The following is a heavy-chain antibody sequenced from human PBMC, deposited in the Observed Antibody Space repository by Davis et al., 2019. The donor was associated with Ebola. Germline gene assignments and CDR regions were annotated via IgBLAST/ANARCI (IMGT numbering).Heavy chain of an antibody. J-gene: IGHJ6*02. CDR3: ARVLTYYYYGMDV. Sequence: SVKVSCKASGGTFSSYAISWVRQAPGQGLEWMGRIIPILGIANYAQKFQGRVTITADKSTSTAYMELSSLRSEDTAVYYCARVLTYYYYGMDVWGQGTTVTVSS. V-gene: IGHV1-69*04. CDR1: GGTFSSYA. D-gene: IGHD2-15*01. CDR2: IIPILGIA.